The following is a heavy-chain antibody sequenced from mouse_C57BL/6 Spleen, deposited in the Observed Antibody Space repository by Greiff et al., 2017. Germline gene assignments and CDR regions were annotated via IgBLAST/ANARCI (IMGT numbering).Heavy chain of an antibody. V-gene: IGHV14-2*01. J-gene: IGHJ2*01. CDR2: IDPEDGET. Sequence: ELKLMESGAELVKPGASVKLSCTASGFNIKDYYMHWVKQRTEQGLEWIGRIDPEDGETKYAPKFQGKATITADTSSNTAYLQRSSLTSEDTAVYYCARTDYYGLYYFDYWGQGTTLTVSS. CDR3: ARTDYYGLYYFDY. D-gene: IGHD1-1*01. CDR1: GFNIKDYY.